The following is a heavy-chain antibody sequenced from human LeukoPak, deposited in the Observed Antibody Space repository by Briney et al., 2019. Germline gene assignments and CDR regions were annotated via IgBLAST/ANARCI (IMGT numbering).Heavy chain of an antibody. V-gene: IGHV3-21*01. Sequence: GGSVRLSCAASGFTFSSYSMNWLRQAPGKGLDWVSSISSDSRYILYADSLKGRFTISRDNAKNSLYLQMNSLRAEDTALYYCARGPNGAFDIWGQGTMVTVSS. J-gene: IGHJ3*02. CDR1: GFTFSSYS. D-gene: IGHD4/OR15-4a*01. CDR2: ISSDSRYI. CDR3: ARGPNGAFDI.